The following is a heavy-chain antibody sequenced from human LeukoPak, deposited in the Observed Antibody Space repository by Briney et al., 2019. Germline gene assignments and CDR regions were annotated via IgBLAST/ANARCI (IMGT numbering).Heavy chain of an antibody. D-gene: IGHD3-3*01. CDR1: GCTVSSNY. V-gene: IGHV3-53*01. CDR2: IYSGGST. Sequence: GGSLRLSCAASGCTVSSNYMSWVRQAPGKGLEWVSVIYSGGSTYYADSVKGRFTISRDNSKNTLYLQMNSLRAEDTAVYYCARSITIFGVVTLPYYYYGMDVWGQGTTVTVSS. CDR3: ARSITIFGVVTLPYYYYGMDV. J-gene: IGHJ6*02.